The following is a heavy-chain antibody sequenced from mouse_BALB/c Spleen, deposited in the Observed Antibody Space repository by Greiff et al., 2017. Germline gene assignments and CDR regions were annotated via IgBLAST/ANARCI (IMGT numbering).Heavy chain of an antibody. CDR3: ARSLLRPWYFDV. Sequence: EVMLVESGGGLVQPGGSRKLSCAASGFTFSSFGMHWVRQAPEKGLEWVAYISSGSSTIYYADTVKGRFTISRDNPKNTLFLQMTSLRSEDTAMYYCARSLLRPWYFDVWGAGTTVTVSS. D-gene: IGHD1-2*01. CDR2: ISSGSSTI. J-gene: IGHJ1*01. V-gene: IGHV5-17*02. CDR1: GFTFSSFG.